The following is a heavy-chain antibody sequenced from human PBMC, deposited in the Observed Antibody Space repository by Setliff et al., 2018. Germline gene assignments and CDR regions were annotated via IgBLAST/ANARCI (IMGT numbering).Heavy chain of an antibody. Sequence: GGSLRLSCTASGFTFNKYVMNWVRQAPGKGLQWVSSISGSGRYIYYVDSVKGRFTISRDNAKNSLYLQMNSLRAEDTAVYYCARDQGSYGYRAFDSWGQGALVTVS. CDR3: ARDQGSYGYRAFDS. CDR1: GFTFNKYV. V-gene: IGHV3-21*01. CDR2: ISGSGRYI. D-gene: IGHD3-16*01. J-gene: IGHJ4*02.